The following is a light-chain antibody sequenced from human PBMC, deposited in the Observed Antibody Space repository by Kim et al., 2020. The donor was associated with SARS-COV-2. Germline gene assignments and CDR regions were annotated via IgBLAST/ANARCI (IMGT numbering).Light chain of an antibody. CDR1: NIGSKS. CDR3: QVWDSSSDHHYV. Sequence: SCELTQPPSVSVAPGKTARITCGGNNIGSKSVHWYQQKPGQAPVLVIYYDSDRPSGIPERFSGSNSGNTATLTISRVEAGDEADYYCQVWDSSSDHHYVFGTGTKVTVL. J-gene: IGLJ1*01. CDR2: YDS. V-gene: IGLV3-21*04.